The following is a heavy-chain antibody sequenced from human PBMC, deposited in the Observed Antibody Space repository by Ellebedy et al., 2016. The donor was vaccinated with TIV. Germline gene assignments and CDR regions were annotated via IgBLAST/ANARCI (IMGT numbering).Heavy chain of an antibody. J-gene: IGHJ4*02. Sequence: GESLKISCAASGFTFSGSAMHWVRQASGKGPEWVGRIRSKPYSYATAYAPSVKGRFTISRDDSKNTAYLEMNSLKIEDTAVYYCSNSQLDWGQGTLVTVSS. D-gene: IGHD1-1*01. V-gene: IGHV3-73*01. CDR1: GFTFSGSA. CDR2: IRSKPYSYAT. CDR3: SNSQLD.